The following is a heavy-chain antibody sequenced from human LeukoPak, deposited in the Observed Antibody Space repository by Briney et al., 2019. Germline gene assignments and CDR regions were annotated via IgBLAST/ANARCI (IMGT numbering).Heavy chain of an antibody. V-gene: IGHV4-34*01. Sequence: PGGSLRLSCAASGFTFSNAWMSWIRQPPGKGLEWIGEINHSGSTNYNPSLKSRVTISVDTSKNQFSLKLSSVTAADTAVYYCARGQVGRAGTFRIWAYFDHWGQGTLVIVSS. J-gene: IGHJ4*02. D-gene: IGHD6-19*01. CDR1: GFTFSNAW. CDR3: ARGQVGRAGTFRIWAYFDH. CDR2: INHSGST.